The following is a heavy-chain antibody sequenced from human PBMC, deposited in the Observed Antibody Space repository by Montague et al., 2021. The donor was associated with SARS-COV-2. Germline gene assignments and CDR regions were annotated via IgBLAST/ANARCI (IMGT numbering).Heavy chain of an antibody. V-gene: IGHV2-70*01. Sequence: PALVKPTQTLTLTCTFSGFSLSTSGMGVSWIRQPPGKALEWLALIDWDDDKYYSTSLKTRLTISKDTSKNQVVLTMTNMDPVDTATYYCARIWAATRGDAFDLWGQGTMVTVSS. CDR2: IDWDDDK. D-gene: IGHD1-26*01. CDR1: GFSLSTSGMG. CDR3: ARIWAATRGDAFDL. J-gene: IGHJ3*01.